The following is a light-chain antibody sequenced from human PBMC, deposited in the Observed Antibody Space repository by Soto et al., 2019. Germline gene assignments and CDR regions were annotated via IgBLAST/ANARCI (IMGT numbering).Light chain of an antibody. V-gene: IGLV1-40*01. J-gene: IGLJ2*01. CDR1: SSNIGAGYD. CDR2: ADN. Sequence: QSVLTQTPSVSGAPGQKITISCTGSSSNIGAGYDVHWHRQLPGAAPRLLIYADNNRPSGVPDRFSASNSGTSASLAITGLQGEDEAVYYCQSYDTSLSGVIFGAGTKLTVL. CDR3: QSYDTSLSGVI.